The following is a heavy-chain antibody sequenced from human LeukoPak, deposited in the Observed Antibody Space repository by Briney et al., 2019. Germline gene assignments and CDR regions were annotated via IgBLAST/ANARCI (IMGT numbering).Heavy chain of an antibody. CDR1: GFTFSQYA. CDR3: ARDSGYCTSTSCYAWLADY. CDR2: ISYDGSNK. V-gene: IGHV3-30*04. Sequence: PGGSLRLSCAASGFTFSQYAMHWVRQAPGKGLEGVAIISYDGSNKYYADSVKGRFTISRDNSKNTLYLQMNSLRAEDTAVYYCARDSGYCTSTSCYAWLADYWGQGTPVTVSS. J-gene: IGHJ4*02. D-gene: IGHD2-2*01.